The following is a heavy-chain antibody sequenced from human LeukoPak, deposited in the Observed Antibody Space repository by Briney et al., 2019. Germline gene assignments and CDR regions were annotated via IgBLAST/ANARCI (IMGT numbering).Heavy chain of an antibody. D-gene: IGHD5-12*01. CDR2: IKQDGSEK. Sequence: PGGSLRLSCAASGFTFSSYWMSWVRQAPGKGLEWVANIKQDGSEKYYVDSVKGRFTISRDNAKNSLYLQMNSLRAEDTAVYYCARLAVVATIAYYSDYWGQGTLVTVSS. CDR3: ARLAVVATIAYYSDY. CDR1: GFTFSSYW. V-gene: IGHV3-7*01. J-gene: IGHJ4*02.